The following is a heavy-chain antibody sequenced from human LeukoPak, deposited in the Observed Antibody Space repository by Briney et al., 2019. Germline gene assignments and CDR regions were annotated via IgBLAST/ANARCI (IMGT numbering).Heavy chain of an antibody. D-gene: IGHD6-6*01. CDR3: AKRGLGSSSGAYYFDS. CDR2: ISASGGTT. Sequence: GGSLRLSCAASGFAFTNYAMSWVRQAPGKGLEWVSGISASGGTTYYADSVKGRFTISRDNSKNTVYLQMNSLRGDDTAVYYCAKRGLGSSSGAYYFDSWGQGTLVTVSS. V-gene: IGHV3-23*01. CDR1: GFAFTNYA. J-gene: IGHJ4*02.